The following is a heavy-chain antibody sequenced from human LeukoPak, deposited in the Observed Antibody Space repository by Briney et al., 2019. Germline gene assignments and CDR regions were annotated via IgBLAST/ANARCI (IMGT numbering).Heavy chain of an antibody. CDR3: ASDGVWGNSFTDY. J-gene: IGHJ4*02. CDR1: GYTFTTYS. Sequence: ASVKVSCKASGYTFTTYSISWVRQAPGHGLEWMGWIRAYNGKTNFAQKFQVRITMTTGTCTSTAYMELRILMSDDTAVYYCASDGVWGNSFTDYWGQGTLVTVSS. V-gene: IGHV1-18*01. CDR2: IRAYNGKT. D-gene: IGHD3-16*01.